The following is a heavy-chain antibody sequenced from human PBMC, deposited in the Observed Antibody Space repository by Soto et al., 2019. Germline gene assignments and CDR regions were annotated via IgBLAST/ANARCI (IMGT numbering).Heavy chain of an antibody. Sequence: PVGSLRLSCAASGFTFSSYGMHWVRQAPGKGLEWVAVISYDGSNKYYADSVKGRFTISRDNSKNTLYLQMNSLRAEDTAVYYCAKGGYSSGWLYYYYYYGMDVWGQGTTVTVSS. V-gene: IGHV3-30*18. CDR1: GFTFSSYG. CDR3: AKGGYSSGWLYYYYYYGMDV. D-gene: IGHD6-19*01. J-gene: IGHJ6*02. CDR2: ISYDGSNK.